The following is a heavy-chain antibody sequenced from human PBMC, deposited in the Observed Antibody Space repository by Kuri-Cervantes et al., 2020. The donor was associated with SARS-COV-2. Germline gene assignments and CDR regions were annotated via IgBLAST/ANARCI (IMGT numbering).Heavy chain of an antibody. CDR2: IKQDGSEK. CDR3: AREAFGYCSGGSCYSHY. J-gene: IGHJ4*02. D-gene: IGHD2-15*01. CDR1: GFTFSSYW. V-gene: IGHV3-7*01. Sequence: GESLKISCAASGFTFSSYWMSWVRQAPGKGLEWVANIKQDGSEKYYVGSVKGRFTISRDNAKNSLYLQMNSLRAEDTAVYYCAREAFGYCSGGSCYSHYWGQGTLVTVSS.